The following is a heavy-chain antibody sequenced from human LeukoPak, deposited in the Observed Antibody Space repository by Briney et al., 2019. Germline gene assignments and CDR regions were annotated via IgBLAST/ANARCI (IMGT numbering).Heavy chain of an antibody. CDR2: INHSGST. CDR3: ALWDDGSTSIDY. D-gene: IGHD2-15*01. CDR1: GYSISSGPY. Sequence: TETLSLTCAVSGYSISSGPYWAWIRQPPGKGLGWGAAINHSGSTYYKPSLKTRLTISMDTSKNQFSLRLTSVTAADTAVYYCALWDDGSTSIDYWGQGTLVTVSS. V-gene: IGHV4-38-2*01. J-gene: IGHJ4*02.